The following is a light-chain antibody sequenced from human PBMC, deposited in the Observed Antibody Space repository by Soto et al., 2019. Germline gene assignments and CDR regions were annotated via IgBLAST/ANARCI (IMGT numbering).Light chain of an antibody. J-gene: IGLJ1*01. CDR2: TNT. CDR3: ASWDDSLNGPV. V-gene: IGLV1-44*01. CDR1: SSNVGGNP. Sequence: QSVLTQPPSASGTPGQRVTISCSGSSSNVGGNPVNWYQHVPTTAPKLLIYTNTQRPSGVPDRFSGSKCGTSASLAISGLQSEDEADYYCASWDDSLNGPVFGTGTKLTVL.